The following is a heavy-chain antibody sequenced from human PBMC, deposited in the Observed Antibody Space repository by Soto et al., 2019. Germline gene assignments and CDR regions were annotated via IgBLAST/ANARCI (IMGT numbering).Heavy chain of an antibody. V-gene: IGHV4-59*01. J-gene: IGHJ3*02. CDR2: IYNRGST. Sequence: PSETLSLTCTVSGGSISSYYWSWIRQPPGKVLEWIGNIYNRGSTNYNPSLKSRVTVSVDTSKNPFSLKLTSVNAADTAVYYCATYHPWSVDYLSPEDAFDIWGQGTMVTVSS. CDR1: GGSISSYY. D-gene: IGHD3-3*01. CDR3: ATYHPWSVDYLSPEDAFDI.